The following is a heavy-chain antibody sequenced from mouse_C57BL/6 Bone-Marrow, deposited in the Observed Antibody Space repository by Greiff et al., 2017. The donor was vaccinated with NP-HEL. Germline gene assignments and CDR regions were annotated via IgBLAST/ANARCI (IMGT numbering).Heavy chain of an antibody. CDR2: IWSDGST. CDR1: GFSLTSYG. J-gene: IGHJ4*01. CDR3: ARHEDGYSYYYAMDY. D-gene: IGHD2-3*01. Sequence: VQGVESGPGLVAPSQSLSITCTVSGFSLTSYGVHWVRQPPGKGLEWLVVIWSDGSTTYNSALKSRLSISKDNSKSQVFLKMNSLQTDDTAMYYCARHEDGYSYYYAMDYWGQGTSVTVSS. V-gene: IGHV2-6-1*01.